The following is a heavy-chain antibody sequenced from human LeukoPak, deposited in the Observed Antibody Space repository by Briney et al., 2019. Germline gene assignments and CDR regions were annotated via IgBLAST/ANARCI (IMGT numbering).Heavy chain of an antibody. D-gene: IGHD2-2*01. V-gene: IGHV4-4*07. Sequence: PSETLSLTCTVSGGSISSYYWSWIRQPTGKGLEWIGRIYTSGSTNYNPSLKSRVTISVDTSKNQFSLKLGSVTAADTAVYYCARDGRVVPAAYYYYYMDVWGKGTTVTVSS. CDR3: ARDGRVVPAAYYYYYMDV. CDR2: IYTSGST. J-gene: IGHJ6*03. CDR1: GGSISSYY.